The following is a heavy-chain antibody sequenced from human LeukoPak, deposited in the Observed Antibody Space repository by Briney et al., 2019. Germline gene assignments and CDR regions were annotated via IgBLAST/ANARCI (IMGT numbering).Heavy chain of an antibody. V-gene: IGHV2-70*11. J-gene: IGHJ4*02. CDR1: RFSLSTSGMC. CDR2: IDWGDDK. CDR3: ARILVDYYDSSGYYPDY. D-gene: IGHD3-22*01. Sequence: SGPALVKPTQTLTLTCTFSRFSLSTSGMCVSWIRQPPGKALEWLARIDWGDDKYYSTSLKTRLTISKDTSKNQVVLTMTNMDPVDTATYYCARILVDYYDSSGYYPDYWGQGTLVTVSS.